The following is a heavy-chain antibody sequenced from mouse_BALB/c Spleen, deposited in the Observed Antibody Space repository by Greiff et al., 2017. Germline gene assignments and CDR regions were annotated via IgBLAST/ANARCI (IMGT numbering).Heavy chain of an antibody. V-gene: IGHV1-80*01. J-gene: IGHJ3*01. CDR3: ARSSTGAWFAY. Sequence: VQLHQSGAELVRPGSSVKISCKASGYAFSSYWMNWVKQRPGQGLEWIGQIYPGDGDTNYNGKFKGKATLTADKSSSTAYMQLISLTSEDSAVYFCARSSTGAWFAYWGQGTLVTVSA. D-gene: IGHD4-1*01. CDR1: GYAFSSYW. CDR2: IYPGDGDT.